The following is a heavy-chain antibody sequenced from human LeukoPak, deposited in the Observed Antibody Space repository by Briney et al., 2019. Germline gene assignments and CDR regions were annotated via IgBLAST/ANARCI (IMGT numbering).Heavy chain of an antibody. D-gene: IGHD1-20*01. J-gene: IGHJ4*02. CDR3: ATFGFNWNLGY. CDR1: GFTFSNYY. CDR2: INSDGRDT. V-gene: IGHV3-74*01. Sequence: GGSLRLSCAASGFTFSNYYVHWVRQPPGKGLVWVSRINSDGRDTGYVDSVKGRFTISRDNAKNTVYLQMNSLRAEDTAVYYCATFGFNWNLGYWGQGTLVTVSS.